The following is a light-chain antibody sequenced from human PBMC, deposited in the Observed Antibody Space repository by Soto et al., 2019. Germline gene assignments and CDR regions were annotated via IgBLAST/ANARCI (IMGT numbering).Light chain of an antibody. CDR1: GSDIGGYNF. V-gene: IGLV2-8*01. J-gene: IGLJ1*01. CDR2: GVT. CDR3: CSYAGSYTYV. Sequence: QSVLTQPPSASGSPGQSVTISCTGSGSDIGGYNFVSWYQQHPGKAPKLMIYGVTERPSGVPDRFSGSKSGNTASLTVSGLQAEDEADYYCCSYAGSYTYVFGTGTKVTVL.